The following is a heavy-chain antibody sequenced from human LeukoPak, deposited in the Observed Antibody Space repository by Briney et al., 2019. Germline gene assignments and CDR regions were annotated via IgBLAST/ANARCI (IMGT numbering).Heavy chain of an antibody. CDR2: TYYRSKWYN. V-gene: IGHV6-1*01. Sequence: HSQTLSLTCAISGDTVSSNSVAWNWIRQSPSRGLEWLGRTYYRSKWYNDYAVSVKSRITINPDTSKNQFSLQLNSVTPEDTAVYYCARGWLRFGFDYWGQGTLVTVSS. CDR1: GDTVSSNSVA. CDR3: ARGWLRFGFDY. J-gene: IGHJ4*02. D-gene: IGHD5-12*01.